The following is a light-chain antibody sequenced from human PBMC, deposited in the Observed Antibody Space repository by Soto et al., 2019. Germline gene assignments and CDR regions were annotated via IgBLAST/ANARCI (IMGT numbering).Light chain of an antibody. J-gene: IGLJ3*02. CDR3: FSYTPGSTLV. CDR1: SSDVGGYNY. Sequence: QSALTQPASVSGSPGQSITISCTGTSSDVGGYNYVSWYQQHPAKAPKLMIYEVSNRPSGVSHRFSGSKSGNTASLTISGLQAEDEAAYYCFSYTPGSTLVFGGGTKLTVL. CDR2: EVS. V-gene: IGLV2-14*01.